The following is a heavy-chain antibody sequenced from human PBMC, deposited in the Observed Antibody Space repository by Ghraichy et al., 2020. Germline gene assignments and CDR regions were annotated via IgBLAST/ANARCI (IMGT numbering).Heavy chain of an antibody. D-gene: IGHD3/OR15-3a*01. Sequence: GGSLRLSCAASGFTFRTYAMSWVRQAPGKGLEWVSAITDNGGTTYDAESVKGRFTISRDNSKNTLFLQMNSLRGEDTAVYYCAKFARDWPNEYLQHWGQGALVPDSP. J-gene: IGHJ1*01. CDR1: GFTFRTYA. CDR2: ITDNGGTT. CDR3: AKFARDWPNEYLQH. V-gene: IGHV3-23*01.